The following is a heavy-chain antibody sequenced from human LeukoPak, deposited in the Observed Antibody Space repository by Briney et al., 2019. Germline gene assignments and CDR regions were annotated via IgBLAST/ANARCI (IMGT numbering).Heavy chain of an antibody. V-gene: IGHV4-39*01. D-gene: IGHD2-2*01. CDR3: ARQHLGRAYCSSTSCSNWFDP. CDR2: IYYSGST. Sequence: SETLSLTCTVSGGSISSSSYYWGWIRQPPGKGLEWIGSIYYSGSTYYNPSLKSRVTISVDTSKNQFSLTLSSVTAADTAVYYCARQHLGRAYCSSTSCSNWFDPWGQGTLVTVSS. J-gene: IGHJ5*02. CDR1: GGSISSSSYY.